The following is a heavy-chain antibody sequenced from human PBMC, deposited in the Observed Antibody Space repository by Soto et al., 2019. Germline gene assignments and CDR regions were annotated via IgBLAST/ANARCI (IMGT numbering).Heavy chain of an antibody. CDR1: GFTFSSYA. CDR3: ARDKATVTTLGWFDP. Sequence: QVQLVESGGGVVQPGRSLRLSCAAAGFTFSSYAMRWVRQAPGKGLEWVAVISYDGSNKYYADSVKGRFTSSRDNSKNTLYLQMNSLRAEDTAVYYCARDKATVTTLGWFDPWGQGTLVTVSS. D-gene: IGHD4-17*01. V-gene: IGHV3-30-3*01. CDR2: ISYDGSNK. J-gene: IGHJ5*02.